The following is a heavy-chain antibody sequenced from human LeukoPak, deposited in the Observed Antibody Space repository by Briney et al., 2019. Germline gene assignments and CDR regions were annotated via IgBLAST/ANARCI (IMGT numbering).Heavy chain of an antibody. CDR2: INSDGSST. D-gene: IGHD6-19*01. V-gene: IGHV3-74*01. CDR3: ARVGSSGSFDY. J-gene: IGHJ4*02. CDR1: GNYW. Sequence: GGSLRLSCAASGNYWMHWVRQAPGKGLVWVSRINSDGSSTSYADSVKGRFTISRDNAKNTLYLQMNSLRAEDTAVYYCARVGSSGSFDYWGQGTLVTVSS.